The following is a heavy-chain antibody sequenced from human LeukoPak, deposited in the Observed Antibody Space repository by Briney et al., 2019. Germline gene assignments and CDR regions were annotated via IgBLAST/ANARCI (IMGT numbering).Heavy chain of an antibody. CDR3: ARGLAKNWFDP. D-gene: IGHD3-16*01. Sequence: PSETLSLTCPVSGDSISTYYLTWIRQPPGKGLEWIGYIYYSGSTNYNPSLKSRVTISVDTSKNQFSLKLSSVTAADTAVYYCARGLAKNWFDPWGQGTLVTVSS. V-gene: IGHV4-59*01. CDR2: IYYSGST. CDR1: GDSISTYY. J-gene: IGHJ5*02.